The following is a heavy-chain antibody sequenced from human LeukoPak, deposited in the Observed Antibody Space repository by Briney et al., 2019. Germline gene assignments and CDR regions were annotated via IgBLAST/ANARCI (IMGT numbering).Heavy chain of an antibody. D-gene: IGHD2-2*01. J-gene: IGHJ6*02. CDR2: INPNGGNT. Sequence: ASLKLSCKTSGYTFTSYSIHWVRQAPGQGLEWMGRINPNGGNTNYAQKFQGRVTVTRDTSTSTVYMELSSLRSEDTAVYYCARDRGYCSSTSCYWGMDVWGQGTTVTVSS. CDR3: ARDRGYCSSTSCYWGMDV. V-gene: IGHV1-46*01. CDR1: GYTFTSYS.